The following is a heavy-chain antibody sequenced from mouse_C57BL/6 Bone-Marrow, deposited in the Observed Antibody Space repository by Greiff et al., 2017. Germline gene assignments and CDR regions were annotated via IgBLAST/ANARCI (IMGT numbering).Heavy chain of an antibody. CDR3: ARLGFHWYFDV. J-gene: IGHJ1*03. D-gene: IGHD4-1*01. CDR2: IYPRSGNT. Sequence: QVHVKQSGAELARPGASVKLSCKASGYTFTSYGISWVKQRTGQGLEWIGEIYPRSGNTYYNEKFKGKATLTADKSSSTAYMELRSLTSEDSAVYVCARLGFHWYFDVWGTGTTVTVSS. CDR1: GYTFTSYG. V-gene: IGHV1-81*01.